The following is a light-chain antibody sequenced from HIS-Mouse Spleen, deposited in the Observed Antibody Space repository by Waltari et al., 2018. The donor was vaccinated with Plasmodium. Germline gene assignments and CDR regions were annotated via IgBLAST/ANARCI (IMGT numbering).Light chain of an antibody. CDR1: QSVSSY. Sequence: EIVLTQSPATLSLSPGERATLSSRASQSVSSYLAWYQQNTGQAHRLLIYEASNRATGIQARCSGSGSGTDFTRTISSLDPEDFAVYYWQQRSNWPPLTFGGGTKVEIK. J-gene: IGKJ4*01. CDR3: QQRSNWPPLT. CDR2: EAS. V-gene: IGKV3-11*01.